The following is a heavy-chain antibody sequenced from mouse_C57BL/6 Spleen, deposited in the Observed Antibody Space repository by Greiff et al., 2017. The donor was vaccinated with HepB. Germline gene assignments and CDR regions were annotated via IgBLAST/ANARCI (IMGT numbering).Heavy chain of an antibody. CDR1: GFTFSSYA. Sequence: EVQRVESGGGLVKPGGSLKLSCAASGFTFSSYAMSWVRQTPEKRLAWVATISDGGSYTYYPDNVKGRFTISRDNAKTNLYLQMSHLKSEDTAMYYCARDLGLRRGFAYWGQGTLVTVSA. J-gene: IGHJ3*01. CDR2: ISDGGSYT. V-gene: IGHV5-4*01. D-gene: IGHD2-4*01. CDR3: ARDLGLRRGFAY.